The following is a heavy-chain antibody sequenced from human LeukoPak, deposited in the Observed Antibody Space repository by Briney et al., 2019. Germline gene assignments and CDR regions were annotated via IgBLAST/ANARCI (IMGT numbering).Heavy chain of an antibody. D-gene: IGHD4-17*01. Sequence: GGSLRLSCAASGFTFSSSEMNWVRQAPGKGLEWVSYIGSSDTTVHYADSVEGRFTISRDNAKNSLYLQMNSLRAEDTAIYYCARLTVTTKDAFDIWGQGTMVIVSS. CDR2: IGSSDTTV. CDR1: GFTFSSSE. V-gene: IGHV3-48*03. CDR3: ARLTVTTKDAFDI. J-gene: IGHJ3*02.